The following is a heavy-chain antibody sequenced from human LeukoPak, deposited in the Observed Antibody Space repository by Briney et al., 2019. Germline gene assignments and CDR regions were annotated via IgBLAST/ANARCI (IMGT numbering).Heavy chain of an antibody. D-gene: IGHD6-6*01. CDR2: INPNSGGT. CDR1: GYTFSGYY. Sequence: ASVKVSCKASGYTFSGYYIHWVRQAPGQGLEWKGWINPNSGGTKYAQKFQGRVTMTRDTSISTAYMELSRLRSDDTAVYYCARGIAARRDYYYYYMDVWGKGTTVTVSS. J-gene: IGHJ6*03. CDR3: ARGIAARRDYYYYYMDV. V-gene: IGHV1-2*02.